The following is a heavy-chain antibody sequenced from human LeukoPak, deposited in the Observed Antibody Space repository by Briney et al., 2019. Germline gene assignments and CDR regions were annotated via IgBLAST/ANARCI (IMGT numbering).Heavy chain of an antibody. J-gene: IGHJ4*02. V-gene: IGHV3-53*01. CDR1: GFTFSSYW. CDR3: ARYSSGWSEGYYFDY. Sequence: GGSLRLSCAASGFTFSSYWMSWVRQAPGKGLEWVSVIYSGGSTYYAESVKGRFTISRDNSKNTLYLQMNSLRAEDTAVYYCARYSSGWSEGYYFDYWGQGTLVTVSS. CDR2: IYSGGST. D-gene: IGHD6-19*01.